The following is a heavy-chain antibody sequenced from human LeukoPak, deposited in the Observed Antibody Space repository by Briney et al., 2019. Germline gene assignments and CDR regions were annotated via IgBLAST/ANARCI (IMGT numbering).Heavy chain of an antibody. Sequence: ASVKVSCKASGGTFSSYASSWVRQAPGQGLEWMGGIIPIFGTANYAQKFQGRVTITADESTSTAYMELSSLRSEDTAVYYCARHRGKTNHFDYWGQGTLVTVSS. D-gene: IGHD1-14*01. CDR1: GGTFSSYA. CDR2: IIPIFGTA. V-gene: IGHV1-69*13. CDR3: ARHRGKTNHFDY. J-gene: IGHJ4*02.